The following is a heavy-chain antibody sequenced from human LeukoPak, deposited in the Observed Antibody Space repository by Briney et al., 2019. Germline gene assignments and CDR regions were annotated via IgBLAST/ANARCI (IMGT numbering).Heavy chain of an antibody. D-gene: IGHD3-3*01. V-gene: IGHV3-30-3*01. J-gene: IGHJ4*02. CDR2: ISYDESKK. CDR1: GFTFSSHG. CDR3: ANTYYAFWSGSF. Sequence: GGSLRLSCAASGFTFSSHGIHWVRQAPGKGLEWVTVISYDESKKYYADSVKGRFTISRDNSKNTVYLQMNSLRAEDTAVYYCANTYYAFWSGSFWGQGTLVTVSS.